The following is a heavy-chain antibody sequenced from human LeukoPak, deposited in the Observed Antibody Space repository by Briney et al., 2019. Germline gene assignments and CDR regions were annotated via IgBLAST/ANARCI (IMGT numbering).Heavy chain of an antibody. Sequence: TGGSLRLSCAASGFSLSNYGLHWVRQGPGKGLEWLAVINYDGSNRYYADSVKGRFTISKGSSENTLYLQMNRLRADDTAIYYCARWGGTRQFYFDYWGQGTLATVSS. V-gene: IGHV3-33*01. CDR3: ARWGGTRQFYFDY. CDR1: GFSLSNYG. D-gene: IGHD3-16*01. J-gene: IGHJ4*02. CDR2: INYDGSNR.